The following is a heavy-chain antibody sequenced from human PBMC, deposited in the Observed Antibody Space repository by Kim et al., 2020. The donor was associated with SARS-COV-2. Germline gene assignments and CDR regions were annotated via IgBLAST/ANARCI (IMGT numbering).Heavy chain of an antibody. D-gene: IGHD3-22*01. CDR1: GGTFSSYA. J-gene: IGHJ2*01. CDR2: IIPILGTA. Sequence: SVKVSCKASGGTFSSYAISWVRQAPGQGLEWMGGIIPILGTANYAQKFQGRVTITADKSTSTAYMELSSLRSEDTAVYYCARGLSIPYYDSSGYYPSQRRDWYFDLWGRGTLVTVSS. CDR3: ARGLSIPYYDSSGYYPSQRRDWYFDL. V-gene: IGHV1-69*10.